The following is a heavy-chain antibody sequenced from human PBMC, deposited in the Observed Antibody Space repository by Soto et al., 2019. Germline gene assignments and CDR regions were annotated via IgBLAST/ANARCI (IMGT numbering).Heavy chain of an antibody. CDR3: ARARSTSPLVRGAFDI. D-gene: IGHD2-2*01. J-gene: IGHJ3*02. V-gene: IGHV1-2*04. Sequence: QVQLVQSGAEVKKPGASVKVSCKASGYTFTGYYMHWVRQAPGQGLEWMGWINPNSGGTNYAQKFQGWVTMTRDTSISTAYMELSRLRSDDTAVYYCARARSTSPLVRGAFDIWGQGTMVTVSS. CDR2: INPNSGGT. CDR1: GYTFTGYY.